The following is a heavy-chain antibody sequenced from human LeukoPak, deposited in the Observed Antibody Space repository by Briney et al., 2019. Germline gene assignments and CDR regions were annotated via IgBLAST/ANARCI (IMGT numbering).Heavy chain of an antibody. CDR1: GFTFRSYA. J-gene: IGHJ4*02. D-gene: IGHD3-22*01. CDR2: ISGSGGST. V-gene: IGHV3-23*01. CDR3: AKDRVGYDSSGPFDY. Sequence: GGSLRLSCADSGFTFRSYAMSWARQAPGKGLEWVSAISGSGGSTYYADSVKGLFTISRDNSENTLYLQMNSLRAEDTAVEYCAKDRVGYDSSGPFDYWGQGTLVTVSS.